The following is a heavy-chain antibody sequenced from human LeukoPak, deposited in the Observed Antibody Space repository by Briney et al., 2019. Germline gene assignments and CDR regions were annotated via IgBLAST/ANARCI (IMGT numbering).Heavy chain of an antibody. D-gene: IGHD6-25*01. J-gene: IGHJ2*01. V-gene: IGHV3-9*01. CDR1: GFTFDDYA. CDR3: AKSRLATLSYWYFDL. CDR2: VRWNSETK. Sequence: GRSLRLSCAASGFTFDDYAMHWVRQAPGKGLEWVSGVRWNSETKAYADSVKGRFPISRDNAKNSLYLQMDSLRPEDTALYFCAKSRLATLSYWYFDLWGRGALVTVSS.